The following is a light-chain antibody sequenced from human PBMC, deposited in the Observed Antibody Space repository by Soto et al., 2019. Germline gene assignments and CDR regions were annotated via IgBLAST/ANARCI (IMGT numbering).Light chain of an antibody. V-gene: IGKV1-5*03. Sequence: DIQMTQSPSPLSASIGDRVTITCRASQSIRSRLAWYKQKPGKAPKLLIQAASHLESGVQSRFSGSGSETEFTITISSLQPDDFATDYCQQYNSYPLTFGGGTKVEIK. CDR3: QQYNSYPLT. CDR1: QSIRSR. J-gene: IGKJ4*01. CDR2: AAS.